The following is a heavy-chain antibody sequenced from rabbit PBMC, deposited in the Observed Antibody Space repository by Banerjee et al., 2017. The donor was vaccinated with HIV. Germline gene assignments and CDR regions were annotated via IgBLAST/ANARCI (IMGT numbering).Heavy chain of an antibody. CDR2: IYTGSSGTT. Sequence: QEQLVESGGGLVQPEGSLTLTCTASGFSFSSSYYMCWVRQAPGKGLEWIGCIYTGSSGTTYYASWAKGRFTISKTSSTTVTLQMTSLTAADTATYFCARGSGWTYFNFWGQGTLVTVS. CDR1: GFSFSSSYY. V-gene: IGHV1S45*01. D-gene: IGHD4-1*01. J-gene: IGHJ4*01. CDR3: ARGSGWTYFNF.